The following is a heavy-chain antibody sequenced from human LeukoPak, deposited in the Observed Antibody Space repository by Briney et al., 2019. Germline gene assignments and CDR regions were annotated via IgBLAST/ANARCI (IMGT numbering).Heavy chain of an antibody. CDR3: ARISLQGWFGEFFDDY. Sequence: SKTLSLTCTVSGGSISSSSYYWGWIRQPPGKGLEWIGSIYYSGSTYYNPSLKSRVTISVDTSKNQFSLKLSSVTAADTAVYYCARISLQGWFGEFFDDYWGQGTLVTVSS. CDR1: GGSISSSSYY. CDR2: IYYSGST. V-gene: IGHV4-39*01. D-gene: IGHD3-10*01. J-gene: IGHJ4*02.